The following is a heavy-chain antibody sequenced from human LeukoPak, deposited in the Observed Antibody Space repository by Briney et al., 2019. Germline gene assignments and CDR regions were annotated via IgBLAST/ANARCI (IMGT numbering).Heavy chain of an antibody. CDR2: IYSGGST. D-gene: IGHD2-15*01. Sequence: GGSLRLSCAASGFTFSSYSMNWVRQAPGKGLEWVSVIYSGGSTYYADSVKGRFTISRHNSKNTLYLQMNSLRAEDTAVYYCASQIGPYCSGGSCSDYWGQGTLVTVSS. CDR1: GFTFSSYS. CDR3: ASQIGPYCSGGSCSDY. J-gene: IGHJ4*02. V-gene: IGHV3-53*04.